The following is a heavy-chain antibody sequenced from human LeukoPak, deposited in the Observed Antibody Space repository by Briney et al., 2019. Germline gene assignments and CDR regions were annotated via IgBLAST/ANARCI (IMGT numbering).Heavy chain of an antibody. CDR1: GGSFSSSTYY. J-gene: IGHJ5*02. Sequence: SETLSLTCTVSGGSFSSSTYYWGWIRQPPGKGLEWIGSIFYSGSTYYNPSLKSRVTISVDTSRNQFSLKLSSVTAADTAVYYCARAPITMVRGVENWFDPWGQGTLVTVSS. CDR2: IFYSGST. D-gene: IGHD3-10*01. CDR3: ARAPITMVRGVENWFDP. V-gene: IGHV4-39*07.